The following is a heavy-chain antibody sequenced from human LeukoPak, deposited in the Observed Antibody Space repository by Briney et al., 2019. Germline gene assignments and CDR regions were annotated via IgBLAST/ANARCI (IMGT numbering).Heavy chain of an antibody. CDR3: ARELGIEGYWYFDL. V-gene: IGHV3-13*05. J-gene: IGHJ2*01. CDR2: ISTASNP. CDR1: GFTVRSYD. D-gene: IGHD7-27*01. Sequence: PGGSLRLSCAASGFTVRSYDMHWVRQVAGKGLEWVSAISTASNPHYAASVQGRFTIFRANAENSLYLQMNSQSAEDTAVYYCARELGIEGYWYFDLWGRGTLVTVSS.